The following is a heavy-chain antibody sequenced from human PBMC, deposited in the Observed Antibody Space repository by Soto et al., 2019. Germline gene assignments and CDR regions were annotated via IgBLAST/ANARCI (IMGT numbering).Heavy chain of an antibody. J-gene: IGHJ6*03. CDR1: GYTFTSYA. CDR2: INAGNGNT. CDR3: ARDSHRGYDCYYYYYMDV. Sequence: ASVKVSCKASGYTFTSYAMHWVRQAPGQRLEWMGWINAGNGNTKYSQKFQGRVTITRDTSASTAYMELSSLRSEDTAAYYCARDSHRGYDCYYYYYMDVWGKGTTVTVSS. V-gene: IGHV1-3*01. D-gene: IGHD5-12*01.